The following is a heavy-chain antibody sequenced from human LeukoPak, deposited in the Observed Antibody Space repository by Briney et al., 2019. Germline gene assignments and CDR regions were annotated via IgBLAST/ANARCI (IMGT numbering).Heavy chain of an antibody. V-gene: IGHV5-51*01. Sequence: GESLKISCKGSGYSFTSYWIGWVRQMPGKGLEWMGIIYPGDSDTRYSPSFQGQVTISADKSISTAYLQWSSLRSEDTAVYYCARDPEDTTMGPGYWGQGTLVTVSS. CDR2: IYPGDSDT. J-gene: IGHJ4*02. CDR1: GYSFTSYW. D-gene: IGHD5-18*01. CDR3: ARDPEDTTMGPGY.